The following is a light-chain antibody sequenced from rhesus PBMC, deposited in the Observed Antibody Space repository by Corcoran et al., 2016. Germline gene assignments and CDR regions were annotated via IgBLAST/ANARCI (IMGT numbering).Light chain of an antibody. Sequence: DIQMTQSPSSPSASVGDRVTIPCRTSENLYKFLNWYQQKPGKAPKVLVYTASPLQSGVPSRFSGSGSGTDYTFTINSLQSEDVATYCCQHSYGTPWSCGQGTKVEI. CDR2: TAS. CDR1: ENLYKF. CDR3: QHSYGTPWS. J-gene: IGKJ2*01. V-gene: IGKV1-74*01.